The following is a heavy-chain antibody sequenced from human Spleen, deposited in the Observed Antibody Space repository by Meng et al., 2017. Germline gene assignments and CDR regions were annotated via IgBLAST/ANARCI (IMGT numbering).Heavy chain of an antibody. J-gene: IGHJ4*02. V-gene: IGHV1-46*03. CDR2: INPSDGSP. CDR1: GYTLTNYY. Sequence: QVQLVQSGAEVKKPGASVKVSCMASGYTLTNYYMHWVRQAPGQGLEWMGIINPSDGSPTYAQKFQGRVTMTRDTSTSTVYMELSSLRSEDTAVYYCARVGIAGGYWGQGTLVTVSS. CDR3: ARVGIAGGY. D-gene: IGHD6-13*01.